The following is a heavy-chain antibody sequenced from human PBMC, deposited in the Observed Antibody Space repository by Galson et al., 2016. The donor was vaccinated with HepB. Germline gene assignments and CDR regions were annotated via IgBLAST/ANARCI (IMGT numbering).Heavy chain of an antibody. V-gene: IGHV3-21*01. Sequence: SLRLSCAASGFTLNSFAMSWVRQAPGEGLEWVSSITGDSNYIRYAGSVRGRFTISRDNAKNSLYLQMNSLSAEDTAVYYCARWRGSGEIWHIDYWGQGTLVTVSS. CDR2: ITGDSNYI. CDR3: ARWRGSGEIWHIDY. CDR1: GFTLNSFA. J-gene: IGHJ4*02. D-gene: IGHD2-15*01.